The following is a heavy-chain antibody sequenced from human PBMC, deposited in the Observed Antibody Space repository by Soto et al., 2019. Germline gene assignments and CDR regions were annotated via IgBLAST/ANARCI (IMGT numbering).Heavy chain of an antibody. CDR1: GGSIISYY. CDR2: IYYSGST. J-gene: IGHJ3*02. Sequence: SETLSLTCTVSGGSIISYYWSWILQPPGKGLEWIGYIYYSGSTNYNPSLKSRVTISVDTSKNQFSLKLSSVTAADTAVYYCASLDRTVHYDAFDIWGQGTMVTVSS. CDR3: ASLDRTVHYDAFDI. V-gene: IGHV4-59*01. D-gene: IGHD3-10*01.